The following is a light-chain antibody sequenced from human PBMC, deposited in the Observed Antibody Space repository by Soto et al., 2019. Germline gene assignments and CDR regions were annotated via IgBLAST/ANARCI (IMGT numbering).Light chain of an antibody. J-gene: IGKJ1*01. CDR1: QSVSTS. CDR2: DAS. CDR3: QERDVGPS. V-gene: IGKV3-11*01. Sequence: IVLTQSPATLSLSPGERAALSCRASQSVSTSLAWYQHKPGQAPRLFIYDASKRAPGIPARFSGSGSGTDFTLPIRSLEPKDFSFYCCQERDVGPSFGKGTKV.